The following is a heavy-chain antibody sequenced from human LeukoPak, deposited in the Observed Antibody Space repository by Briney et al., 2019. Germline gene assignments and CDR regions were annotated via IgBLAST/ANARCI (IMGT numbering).Heavy chain of an antibody. J-gene: IGHJ4*02. V-gene: IGHV1-18*01. D-gene: IGHD3-10*01. CDR3: ARDLPLLTMVENLDF. CDR2: ISAYNGNT. CDR1: GYTFTSYR. Sequence: ASVKVSSKASGYTFTSYRNSRVVQAPGQGLEWMGWISAYNGNTNYAQKLQGRVTMTTDTSTSTAYMELRSLRSDDTAVYYCARDLPLLTMVENLDFCGRGTVVTVSS.